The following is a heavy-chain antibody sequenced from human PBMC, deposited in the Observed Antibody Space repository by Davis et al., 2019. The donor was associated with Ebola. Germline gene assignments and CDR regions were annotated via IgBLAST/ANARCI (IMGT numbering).Heavy chain of an antibody. CDR3: ARPRAGYCTNGVCPSWYYYGMDV. V-gene: IGHV3-33*01. D-gene: IGHD2-8*01. Sequence: PGGSLRLSCAASGFTFSSYGMHWVRQAPGKGLEWVAVIWYDGSNKYYADSVKGRFTISRDNSKNTLYLQMNSLRAEDTAVYYCARPRAGYCTNGVCPSWYYYGMDVWGQGTTVTVSS. J-gene: IGHJ6*02. CDR2: IWYDGSNK. CDR1: GFTFSSYG.